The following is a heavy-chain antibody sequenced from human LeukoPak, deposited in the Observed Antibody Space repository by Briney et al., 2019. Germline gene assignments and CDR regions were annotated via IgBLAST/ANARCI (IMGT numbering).Heavy chain of an antibody. Sequence: ASVKVSCKASGYTFTSYDINWVRQATGLGLEWMGWMNPSGGNTGYAQKFLGRVTMTRDTSIRTAYMELSNLRSEDTAVYYCARGCSGGSCNGMDVRGQGTTVTVSS. CDR3: ARGCSGGSCNGMDV. CDR1: GYTFTSYD. J-gene: IGHJ6*02. D-gene: IGHD2-15*01. CDR2: MNPSGGNT. V-gene: IGHV1-8*01.